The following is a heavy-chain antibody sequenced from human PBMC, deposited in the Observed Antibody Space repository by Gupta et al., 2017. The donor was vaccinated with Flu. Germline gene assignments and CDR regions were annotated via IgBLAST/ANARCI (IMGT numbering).Heavy chain of an antibody. V-gene: IGHV4-39*02. Sequence: QLQLPESGPGLVKPSETLSLTCSVSGDSITTSYDYWGWIRQAPGKGLEWIGNINFRGNTNYNPSLESRVTISLAASKNPFSLRLESITAADTGVYYCARLEARDYYYAVGGGGQGTAVTVSS. CDR2: INFRGNT. D-gene: IGHD6-6*01. CDR3: ARLEARDYYYAVGG. CDR1: GDSITTSYDY. J-gene: IGHJ6*02.